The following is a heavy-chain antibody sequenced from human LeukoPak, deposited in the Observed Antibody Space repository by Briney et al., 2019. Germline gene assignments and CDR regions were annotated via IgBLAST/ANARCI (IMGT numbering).Heavy chain of an antibody. D-gene: IGHD6-19*01. CDR2: INWNGGST. Sequence: PGGSLRLSCRASGFSFTTYSMNWVRQAPGKGLEWVSGINWNGGSTGYADSVKGRFTISRDNAKNSLYLQMNSLRAEDTALYYCARGQQWLVAYYYYMDVWGKGTTVTVSS. J-gene: IGHJ6*03. V-gene: IGHV3-20*04. CDR3: ARGQQWLVAYYYYMDV. CDR1: GFSFTTYS.